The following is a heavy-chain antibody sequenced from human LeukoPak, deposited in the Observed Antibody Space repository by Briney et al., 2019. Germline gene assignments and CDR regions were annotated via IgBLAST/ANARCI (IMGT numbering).Heavy chain of an antibody. Sequence: SETLSLTCTVSGGSISSSGYYWGWIRQPPGKGLEWIGSIYYSGSTYYNPSLKSRVTLSVDTSKNQFSLKLSSVTAADTAVYCCARTENYIPEYWFDPWGQGTLVTVSS. CDR2: IYYSGST. CDR3: ARTENYIPEYWFDP. V-gene: IGHV4-39*01. D-gene: IGHD5-24*01. CDR1: GGSISSSGYY. J-gene: IGHJ5*02.